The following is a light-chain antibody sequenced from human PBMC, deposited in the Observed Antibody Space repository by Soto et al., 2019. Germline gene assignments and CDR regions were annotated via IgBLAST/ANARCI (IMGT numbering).Light chain of an antibody. Sequence: DIQMTQSPSSLSASVGDRVTITCRASQAIHSYLNWYQQKPGKAPNLLIFATSTLQSGVPSRFSGSVSGTDFTLTISSLQPEDFATYYCQQRETFGPGTKVDIK. V-gene: IGKV1-39*01. CDR1: QAIHSY. J-gene: IGKJ3*01. CDR3: QQRET. CDR2: ATS.